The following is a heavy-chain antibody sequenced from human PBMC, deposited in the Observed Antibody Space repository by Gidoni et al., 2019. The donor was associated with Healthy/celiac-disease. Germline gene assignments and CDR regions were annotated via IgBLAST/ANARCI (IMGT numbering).Heavy chain of an antibody. CDR2: INAGNGNT. Sequence: QVQLVQSGAEVKKPGASVKVSCKASGYTFTSYAMHWVRQAPGQRLEWMGWINAGNGNTKYSQKFQGRVTITRDTSASTAYMELSSLRSEDTAVYYCARGLARFGYYYYYMDVWGKGTTVTVSS. CDR1: GYTFTSYA. J-gene: IGHJ6*03. D-gene: IGHD3-10*01. CDR3: ARGLARFGYYYYYMDV. V-gene: IGHV1-3*01.